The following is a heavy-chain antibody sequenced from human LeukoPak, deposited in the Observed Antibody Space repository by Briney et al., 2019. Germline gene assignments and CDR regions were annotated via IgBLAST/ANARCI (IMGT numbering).Heavy chain of an antibody. CDR1: GGSISRYY. D-gene: IGHD3-10*01. CDR3: ARDQALGATYYYYYYMDV. J-gene: IGHJ6*03. V-gene: IGHV4-4*07. Sequence: SETLSLTCTVSGGSISRYYWSWIRQPAGKGLQWIGRIYGSGSTTYNPSLKSRVTMSVDTSKNQFSLKLSSVTAADTAVYYCARDQALGATYYYYYYMDVWGKGTTVTVSS. CDR2: IYGSGST.